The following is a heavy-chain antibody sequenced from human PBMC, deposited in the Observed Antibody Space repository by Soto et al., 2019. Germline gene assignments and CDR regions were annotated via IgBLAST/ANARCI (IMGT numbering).Heavy chain of an antibody. CDR2: IYWNDDK. Sequence: SGPALVNPTQTLTLTCTFSGFSLSTSGVGVGWIRQPPGKALEWLALIYWNDDKRYSPSLKSRLTITKDTSKNQVVLTMTNMDPVDTATYYCAHSPRFGESNWFDPWGQGTLVTVSS. V-gene: IGHV2-5*01. CDR3: AHSPRFGESNWFDP. CDR1: GFSLSTSGVG. D-gene: IGHD3-10*01. J-gene: IGHJ5*02.